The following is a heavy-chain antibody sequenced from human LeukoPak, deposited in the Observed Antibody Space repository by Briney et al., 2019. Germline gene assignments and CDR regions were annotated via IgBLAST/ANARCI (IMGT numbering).Heavy chain of an antibody. V-gene: IGHV3-15*01. CDR3: TADQHYDFWSGYYGNIKFDY. J-gene: IGHJ4*02. D-gene: IGHD3-3*01. CDR1: GFTFSNAW. Sequence: GGSLRLSCAASGFTFSNAWMSWVRQAPGKGLEWVGHIKSKTDGGTTDYAAPVKGRFTISRDDSKNTLYLQMNSLKTEDTAVYYCTADQHYDFWSGYYGNIKFDYWGQGTLVTVSS. CDR2: IKSKTDGGTT.